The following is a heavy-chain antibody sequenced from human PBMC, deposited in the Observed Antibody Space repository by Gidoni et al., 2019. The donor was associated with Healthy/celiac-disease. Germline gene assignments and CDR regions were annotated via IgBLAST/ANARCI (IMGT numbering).Heavy chain of an antibody. D-gene: IGHD1-26*01. CDR1: GFTFSSYA. V-gene: IGHV3-30*01. Sequence: QVQLVESGGGVVQPGRSLRLSCAASGFTFSSYAMHWVRQAPGKGLEWVAVISYDGSNKYYADSVKGRFTISRDNSKNTLYLQMNSLRAEDTAVYYCARSRSYRIDYWGQGTLVTVSS. J-gene: IGHJ4*02. CDR3: ARSRSYRIDY. CDR2: ISYDGSNK.